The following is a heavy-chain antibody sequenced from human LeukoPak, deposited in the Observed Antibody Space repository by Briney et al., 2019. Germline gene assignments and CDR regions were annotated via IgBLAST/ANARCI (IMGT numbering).Heavy chain of an antibody. D-gene: IGHD1-14*01. J-gene: IGHJ4*02. CDR2: ISYDGSNK. V-gene: IGHV3-30*14. Sequence: GGSLRLSCVASGFTFSSYAMSWVRQAPGKGLEWVAVISYDGSNKYYADSVKGRFTISRDNSKNTLFLQMNDLTVEDTARYYCARRPGNWGQGILVTVSS. CDR3: ARRPGN. CDR1: GFTFSSYA.